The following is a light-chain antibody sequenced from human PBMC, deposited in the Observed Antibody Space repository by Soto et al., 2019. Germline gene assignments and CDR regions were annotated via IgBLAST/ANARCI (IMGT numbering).Light chain of an antibody. CDR1: QTISTS. CDR2: DAS. Sequence: EIVLTQSPATLSLSPGERGTLSCRTSQTISTSLAWYQQKPGQAPRLLIYDASNRASGIPARSSASGSGTDFTLTISSLEPEDFAVYYCQQRFSWPRTFGQGTKVEIK. CDR3: QQRFSWPRT. J-gene: IGKJ1*01. V-gene: IGKV3-11*01.